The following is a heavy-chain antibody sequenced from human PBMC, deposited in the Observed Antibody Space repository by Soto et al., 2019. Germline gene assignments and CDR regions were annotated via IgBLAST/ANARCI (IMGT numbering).Heavy chain of an antibody. CDR1: GGSMSSYY. CDR2: VYSSGGT. V-gene: IGHV4-4*07. J-gene: IGHJ5*02. Sequence: SETLSLTCTVSGGSMSSYYWTWIRQPAGKGLEWIGRVYSSGGTHYNPSLKSRVTISLDTSKNQFSLRLLSVTDADTAVYYCARGQRFSDWFDPWGQGTLVTGLL. D-gene: IGHD3-3*01. CDR3: ARGQRFSDWFDP.